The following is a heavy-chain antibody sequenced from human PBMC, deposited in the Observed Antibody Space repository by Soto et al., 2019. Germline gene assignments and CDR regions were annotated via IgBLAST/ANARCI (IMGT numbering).Heavy chain of an antibody. CDR3: AREVQVHTPAFVY. CDR2: ISPMFGAA. J-gene: IGHJ4*02. D-gene: IGHD3-10*01. V-gene: IGHV1-69*19. CDR1: GGTFNTYA. Sequence: QVQLVQSGAEMKKPGSSVKVSCQSFGGTFNTYAMNWVRQAPGQGPEWMGDISPMFGAANYAPKFQGRVTITADDSTGTSYMQLSSLTSEDTALYFCAREVQVHTPAFVYWGQGTLVTVSS.